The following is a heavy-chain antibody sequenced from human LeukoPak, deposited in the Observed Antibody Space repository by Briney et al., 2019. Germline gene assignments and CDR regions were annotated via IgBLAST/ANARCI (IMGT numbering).Heavy chain of an antibody. J-gene: IGHJ5*02. D-gene: IGHD2-2*01. CDR3: ARADCSSTSCYGGVRWFDP. CDR1: GGTFSSYA. CDR2: IIPIFGTA. V-gene: IGHV1-69*05. Sequence: ASVKVSCKASGGTFSSYAISWVRQAPGQGLEWMGGIIPIFGTANYAQKFQGRVMITTDESTSTAYMELSSLRSEDTAVYYCARADCSSTSCYGGVRWFDPWGQGTLVTVSS.